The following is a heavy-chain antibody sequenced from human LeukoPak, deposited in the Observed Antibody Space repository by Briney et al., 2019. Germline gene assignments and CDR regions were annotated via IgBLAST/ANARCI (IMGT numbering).Heavy chain of an antibody. D-gene: IGHD5-18*01. CDR1: GGPISTTDDY. Sequence: SETLSLTCTVSGGPISTTDDYWGWIRQPPGRGPEWIGSIYYTGSTFYNPSLKSRVTISEDPSKNQFSLKLRSVTAADTAVYYCAREDGTAMDNAFDIWGQGTMVTVSS. V-gene: IGHV4-39*07. CDR2: IYYTGST. J-gene: IGHJ3*02. CDR3: AREDGTAMDNAFDI.